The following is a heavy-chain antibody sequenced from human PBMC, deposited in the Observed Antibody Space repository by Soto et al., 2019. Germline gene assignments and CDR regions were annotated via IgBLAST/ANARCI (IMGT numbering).Heavy chain of an antibody. D-gene: IGHD3-22*01. CDR1: GGSFSGYY. J-gene: IGHJ5*02. Sequence: QVQLQQWGAGLLKPSETLSLTCAVYGGSFSGYYWSWIRQPPGKGLEWIGEINHSGSTNYNPSLKRRVTIAVDTSKNQFSLKLSSVTAADTAVYYCVRKKTYYYDSSGGGTWFDPWGQGTLVTVSS. V-gene: IGHV4-34*01. CDR2: INHSGST. CDR3: VRKKTYYYDSSGGGTWFDP.